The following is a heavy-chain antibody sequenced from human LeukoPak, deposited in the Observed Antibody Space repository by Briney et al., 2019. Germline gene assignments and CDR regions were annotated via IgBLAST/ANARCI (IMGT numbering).Heavy chain of an antibody. D-gene: IGHD3-3*01. CDR3: ARRGRYDFWSGYPFDY. J-gene: IGHJ4*02. Sequence: SETLSLTCAVYGGSFSGYYWSWIRQPPGKGLEWIGEINHSGSTNYNPSLKSRVTISVDTSKNQFSLKLSSVTAADTAVYYCARRGRYDFWSGYPFDYWGQGTLVTVSS. CDR2: INHSGST. V-gene: IGHV4-34*01. CDR1: GGSFSGYY.